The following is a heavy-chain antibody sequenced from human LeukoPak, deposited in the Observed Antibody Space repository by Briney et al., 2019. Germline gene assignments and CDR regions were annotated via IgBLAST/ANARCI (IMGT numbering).Heavy chain of an antibody. Sequence: GESLKISCKGSGYIFTSYWIGWVRQMPGKGLEWMGIIYPGDSDTRYSPSFQGQVTISADKSISTAYLQWSSLKASDTAMYYCARRIAVASANWFDPRGQGTLVTVSS. D-gene: IGHD6-19*01. CDR3: ARRIAVASANWFDP. V-gene: IGHV5-51*01. CDR1: GYIFTSYW. J-gene: IGHJ5*02. CDR2: IYPGDSDT.